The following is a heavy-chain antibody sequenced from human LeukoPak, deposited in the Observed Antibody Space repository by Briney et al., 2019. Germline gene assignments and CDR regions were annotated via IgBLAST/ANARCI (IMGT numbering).Heavy chain of an antibody. Sequence: PSETLSLTCAVYGGSFSGYYWSWIRQPPGKGLEWIGRIYTSENTNYSPSLKSRVTMSVDTSKNQFSLKLSSVTAADTAIYYCARVGYPPDYWGQGTLVTVSS. D-gene: IGHD6-13*01. V-gene: IGHV4-59*10. CDR3: ARVGYPPDY. J-gene: IGHJ4*02. CDR1: GGSFSGYY. CDR2: IYTSENT.